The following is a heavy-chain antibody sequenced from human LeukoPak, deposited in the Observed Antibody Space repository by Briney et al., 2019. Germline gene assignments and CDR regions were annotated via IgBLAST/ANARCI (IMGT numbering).Heavy chain of an antibody. V-gene: IGHV3-66*01. Sequence: GGSLRLSCAASGFTVSSNYMSWVRQAPGKGLEWVSVIYSGGSTYYADSVKGRLTISRDNSKNTLYLQMNSLRAEDTAVYYCARERMEDADVPYFDYWGQGTLVTVSS. CDR3: ARERMEDADVPYFDY. D-gene: IGHD2-8*01. J-gene: IGHJ4*02. CDR1: GFTVSSNY. CDR2: IYSGGST.